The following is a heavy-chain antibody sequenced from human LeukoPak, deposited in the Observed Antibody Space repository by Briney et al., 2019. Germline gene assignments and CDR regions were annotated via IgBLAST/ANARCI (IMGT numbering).Heavy chain of an antibody. Sequence: PSETLSLTCTVSGGSISSGDYYWSWIRQPPGKGLEWIGYIYYSGSTYYNPSLKSRVTISVDTSKNQFSLKLSSVTAADTAVYYCARDLDSGRGYDYWGQGTLVTVSS. CDR2: IYYSGST. CDR1: GGSISSGDYY. J-gene: IGHJ4*02. D-gene: IGHD5-12*01. CDR3: ARDLDSGRGYDY. V-gene: IGHV4-30-4*01.